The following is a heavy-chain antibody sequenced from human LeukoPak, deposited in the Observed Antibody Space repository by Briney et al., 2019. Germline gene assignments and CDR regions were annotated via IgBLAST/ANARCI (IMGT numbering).Heavy chain of an antibody. V-gene: IGHV3-53*05. CDR1: GFTVSSNY. Sequence: SGGSLRLSCAASGFTVSSNYMSWVRQAPGKGLEWVSVIYSGGSTYYADSVKGRFTISRDNSKNTLYLQMNSLRAEDTAVYYCARAGRHGYYGMDVWGQGTTVTVSS. J-gene: IGHJ6*02. CDR2: IYSGGST. CDR3: ARAGRHGYYGMDV.